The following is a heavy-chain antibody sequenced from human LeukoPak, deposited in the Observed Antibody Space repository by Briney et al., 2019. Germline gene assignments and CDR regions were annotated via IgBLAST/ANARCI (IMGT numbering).Heavy chain of an antibody. CDR3: ARAPGIAELGISWFDP. CDR1: GYTFTSYG. V-gene: IGHV1-18*01. CDR2: ISAYNGNT. J-gene: IGHJ5*02. Sequence: ASVKVSCKASGYTFTSYGISWVRQAPGQGLEWMGWISAYNGNTNYAQKFQGRVTMTRDTSTSTVYMELSSLRSEDTAVYYCARAPGIAELGISWFDPWGQGTLVTVSS. D-gene: IGHD6-13*01.